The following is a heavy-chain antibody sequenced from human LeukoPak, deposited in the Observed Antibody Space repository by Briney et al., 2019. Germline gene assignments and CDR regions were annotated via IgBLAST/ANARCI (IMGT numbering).Heavy chain of an antibody. D-gene: IGHD2-21*01. J-gene: IGHJ4*02. CDR3: ASYPRSIPTPPFDY. V-gene: IGHV1-2*02. CDR1: GYTFTAQY. CDR2: INPNNGDT. Sequence: ASVKVPCKASGYTFTAQYMHWVRQAPGQGLEWMGWINPNNGDTKYAQSFLGRVTMTRDTSTTTAYMELSSLRSDDPAVYFCASYPRSIPTPPFDYWGQGTLVTVSS.